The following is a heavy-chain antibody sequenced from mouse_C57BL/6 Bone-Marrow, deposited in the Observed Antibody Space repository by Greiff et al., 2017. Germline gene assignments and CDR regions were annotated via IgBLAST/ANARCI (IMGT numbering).Heavy chain of an antibody. V-gene: IGHV1-78*01. CDR2: IYPRDGST. Sequence: VQLQQSDAELVKPGASVKISCKVSGYTFTDHTIHWMKQRPEQGLEWIGYIYPRDGSTKYNEKFKGKATLTADKSSSTASMQLNSLTSEDSAVYFCARREVYGSSYPYYAMDYWGQGTSVTVSS. CDR3: ARREVYGSSYPYYAMDY. J-gene: IGHJ4*01. CDR1: GYTFTDHT. D-gene: IGHD1-1*01.